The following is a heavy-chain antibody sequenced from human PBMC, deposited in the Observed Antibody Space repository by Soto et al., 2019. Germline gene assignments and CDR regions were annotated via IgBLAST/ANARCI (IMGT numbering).Heavy chain of an antibody. J-gene: IGHJ6*02. CDR1: GFTFSSYA. CDR2: ISYDGSNK. D-gene: IGHD6-13*01. CDR3: AREGRQQLQKHYYYYHYGMDV. Sequence: GGSLRLSCAASGFTFSSYAMHWVRQAPGKGLEWVAVISYDGSNKYYADSVKGRFTISRDNSKNTLYLQMNSLRAEDTAVYYCAREGRQQLQKHYYYYHYGMDVWGQGTTVTVSS. V-gene: IGHV3-30-3*01.